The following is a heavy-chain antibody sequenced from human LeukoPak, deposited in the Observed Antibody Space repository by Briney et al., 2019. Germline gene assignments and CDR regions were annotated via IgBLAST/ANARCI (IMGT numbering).Heavy chain of an antibody. D-gene: IGHD5-12*01. CDR3: AKGYSGYDFSDY. CDR2: ISYDGSNK. Sequence: GGSLRFSCAASGFTFSSYGMHWVRQAPGKGLEWVAVISYDGSNKYYADSVKGRFTISRDNSKNTLYLQMNSLRAEDTAVYYCAKGYSGYDFSDYWGQGTLVTVSS. V-gene: IGHV3-30*18. J-gene: IGHJ4*02. CDR1: GFTFSSYG.